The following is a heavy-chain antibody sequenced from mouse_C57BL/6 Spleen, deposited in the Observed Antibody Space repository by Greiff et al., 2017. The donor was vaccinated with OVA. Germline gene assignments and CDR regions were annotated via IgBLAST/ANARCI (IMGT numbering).Heavy chain of an antibody. Sequence: EVMLVESGGGLVKPGGSLKLSCAASGFTFSSYTMSWVRQTPEKRLEWVATISGGGGNTYYPDSVKGRFTISRDNAKNTLYLQMSSLRSEDTALYYCARLRDYYGLDYWGQGTTLTVSS. CDR3: ARLRDYYGLDY. D-gene: IGHD1-1*01. CDR2: ISGGGGNT. J-gene: IGHJ2*01. V-gene: IGHV5-9*01. CDR1: GFTFSSYT.